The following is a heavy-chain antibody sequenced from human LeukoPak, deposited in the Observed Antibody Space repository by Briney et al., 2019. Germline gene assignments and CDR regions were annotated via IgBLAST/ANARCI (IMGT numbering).Heavy chain of an antibody. CDR3: ARDSLYYGSGSYLGFDP. D-gene: IGHD3-10*01. J-gene: IGHJ5*02. CDR1: GYTFTRYG. V-gene: IGHV1-18*01. CDR2: ISGYNGNT. Sequence: VASAKVSCKASGYTFTRYGISWVRQAPGQGLEWMGWISGYNGNTNYAEKLQGRVTMTTDTSTSTVYMELRSLRSDDTAVYYCARDSLYYGSGSYLGFDPWGQGTLVTVSS.